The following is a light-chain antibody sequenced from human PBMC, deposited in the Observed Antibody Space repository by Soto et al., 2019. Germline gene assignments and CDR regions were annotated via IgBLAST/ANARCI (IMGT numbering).Light chain of an antibody. Sequence: QSPGTLSVSPGERATLSCRASQSVSSNLAWYQQKPGQAPRLLIYGASTRATGIPARFSGSGSGTEFTLTISSLQSEDFAVYYCQQYNNWTPSSFGGGTKVEIK. CDR2: GAS. V-gene: IGKV3-15*01. CDR1: QSVSSN. J-gene: IGKJ4*01. CDR3: QQYNNWTPSS.